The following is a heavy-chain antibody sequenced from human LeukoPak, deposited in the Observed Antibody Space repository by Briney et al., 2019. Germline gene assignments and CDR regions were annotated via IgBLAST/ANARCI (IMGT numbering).Heavy chain of an antibody. Sequence: SETLSLTCTVSGGSISSSSYYWGWIRQPPGKGLEWIGSIYYSGSTYYNPSLKSRVTISVDTSKNQFSLKLSSVTAADTAVYYCARDLSGHPVRGVIIYAFDIWGQGTMVTVSS. D-gene: IGHD3-10*01. CDR1: GGSISSSSYY. CDR2: IYYSGST. V-gene: IGHV4-39*07. J-gene: IGHJ3*02. CDR3: ARDLSGHPVRGVIIYAFDI.